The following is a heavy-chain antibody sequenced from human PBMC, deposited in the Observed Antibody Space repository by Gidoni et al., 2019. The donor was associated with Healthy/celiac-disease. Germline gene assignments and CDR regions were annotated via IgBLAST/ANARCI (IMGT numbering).Heavy chain of an antibody. V-gene: IGHV3-21*01. J-gene: IGHJ6*02. D-gene: IGHD3-3*01. Sequence: EVQLVESGGGLVKPGGSLRLSCAASGFTFRSYSMNWVRQAPGKGLEWVSSISSSSSYIYYADSVKGRFTISRDNAKNSLYLQMNSLRAEDTAVYYCAREETIFGVVSSSQNYYYGMDVWGQGTTVTVSS. CDR3: AREETIFGVVSSSQNYYYGMDV. CDR2: ISSSSSYI. CDR1: GFTFRSYS.